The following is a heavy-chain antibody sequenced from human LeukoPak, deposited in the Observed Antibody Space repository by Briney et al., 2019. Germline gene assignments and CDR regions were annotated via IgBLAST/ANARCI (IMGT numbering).Heavy chain of an antibody. D-gene: IGHD5-18*01. CDR2: ISGSGSTI. CDR1: GFTFSNAW. CDR3: ARAWTGYSYGDY. Sequence: GGSLRLSCGASGFTFSNAWMSWVRQAPGKGLEWVSYISGSGSTIYYADSVKGRFTISRDNAKNSLYLQMNSLRAEDTAVYYCARAWTGYSYGDYWGQGTLVTVSS. V-gene: IGHV3-11*01. J-gene: IGHJ4*02.